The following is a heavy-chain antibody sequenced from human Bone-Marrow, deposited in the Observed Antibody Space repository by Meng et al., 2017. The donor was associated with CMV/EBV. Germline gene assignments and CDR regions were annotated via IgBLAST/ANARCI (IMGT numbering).Heavy chain of an antibody. Sequence: SETLSLTCTVSGDSISSYYWSWIRQPPGKGLEWIGYIYYSGSTKYNPSLKSRVTISVDTSKNQFSLKLSSVTAADTAVYYCARDWYSGSGAWVDPWGQGTLVTVSS. CDR1: GDSISSYY. J-gene: IGHJ5*02. D-gene: IGHD1-26*01. CDR3: ARDWYSGSGAWVDP. CDR2: IYYSGST. V-gene: IGHV4-59*01.